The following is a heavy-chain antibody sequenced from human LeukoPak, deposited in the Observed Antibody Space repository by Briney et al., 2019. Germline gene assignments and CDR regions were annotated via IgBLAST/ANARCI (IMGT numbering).Heavy chain of an antibody. CDR1: GFTFSTYD. J-gene: IGHJ6*02. V-gene: IGHV3-48*02. CDR3: ERGGLSVWDL. D-gene: IGHD2-8*01. Sequence: PGGSLRLSCAASGFTFSTYDMNWVRQAPGKGLEWVSYISSGSSTINYADSVKGRFTISRDNGKNSLYLQMNSLRDEDTAVYYCERGGLSVWDLWGQGTTVTVSS. CDR2: ISSGSSTI.